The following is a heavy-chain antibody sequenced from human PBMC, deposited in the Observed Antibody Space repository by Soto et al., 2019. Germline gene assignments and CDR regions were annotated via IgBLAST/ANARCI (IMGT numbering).Heavy chain of an antibody. CDR2: INPNSGGT. V-gene: IGHV1-2*02. CDR1: GYTFTDYY. CDR3: AGSAATIGLAFADY. D-gene: IGHD2-15*01. J-gene: IGHJ4*02. Sequence: GASVKVSCKASGYTFTDYYIHWVRQAPGQGLEWMGWINPNSGGTHYAQNFQGRVTVTRDTSISTAYMELSSLTSDDTAVFYCAGSAATIGLAFADYWGQGTPVTVSS.